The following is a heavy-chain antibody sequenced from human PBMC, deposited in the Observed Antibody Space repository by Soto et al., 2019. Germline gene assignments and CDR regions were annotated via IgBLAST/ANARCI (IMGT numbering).Heavy chain of an antibody. CDR2: IIPIFGTA. CDR3: ARGTYYYDSSGRGLYYYYYMDV. Sequence: ASVKVSCKASGGTFSSYAISWVRQAPGQGLEWMGGIIPIFGTANYAQKFQGRVTITADESTSTAYMELSSLRSEDTAVYYCARGTYYYDSSGRGLYYYYYMDVWGKGTTVTVSS. CDR1: GGTFSSYA. J-gene: IGHJ6*03. V-gene: IGHV1-69*13. D-gene: IGHD3-22*01.